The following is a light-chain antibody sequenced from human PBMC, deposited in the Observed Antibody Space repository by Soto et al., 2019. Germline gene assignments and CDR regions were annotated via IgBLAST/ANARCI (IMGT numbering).Light chain of an antibody. CDR2: GAS. CDR3: QQYGTSPRT. J-gene: IGKJ2*01. Sequence: EIVLTQSPGTLSLSPGERATLSCRASETINNNYLAWYQHKPGQAPRLRIHGASNRPAGIPDRFSGSGSGTDFTLTLSRLEPEEFAVYHCQQYGTSPRTFGQGTRLEIK. CDR1: ETINNNY. V-gene: IGKV3-20*01.